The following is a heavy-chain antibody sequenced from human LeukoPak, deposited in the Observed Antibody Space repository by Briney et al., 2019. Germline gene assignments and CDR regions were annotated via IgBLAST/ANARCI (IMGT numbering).Heavy chain of an antibody. CDR3: AGRVESTGSFDL. J-gene: IGHJ2*01. V-gene: IGHV4-4*07. CDR2: IYTSGST. CDR1: GGSISSYY. Sequence: SETLSLTCTVSGGSISSYYRSWIRQPAGKGLEWIGRIYTSGSTNYNPSLKSRVTMSVDTSKNQFSLKLSSVTAADTAVYYCAGRVESTGSFDLWGRGTLVTVPS. D-gene: IGHD1-14*01.